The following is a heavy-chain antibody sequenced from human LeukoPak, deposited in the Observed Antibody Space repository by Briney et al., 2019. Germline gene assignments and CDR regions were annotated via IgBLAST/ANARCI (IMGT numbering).Heavy chain of an antibody. CDR2: ISAHEGNT. CDR1: GYTFSNYG. J-gene: IGHJ4*02. Sequence: ASVKVSCKASGYTFSNYGISGVRQAPGQGLEWMGWISAHEGNTHYAQKFQGRVTMTTDTSTTTVHMELRSFTSDDTALYYCARDVGWIVQPTKLDKWGQGTRVTVSS. CDR3: ARDVGWIVQPTKLDK. V-gene: IGHV1-18*01. D-gene: IGHD5-12*01.